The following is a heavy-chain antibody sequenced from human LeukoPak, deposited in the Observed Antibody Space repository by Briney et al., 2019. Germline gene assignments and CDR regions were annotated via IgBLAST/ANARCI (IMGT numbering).Heavy chain of an antibody. D-gene: IGHD3-22*01. J-gene: IGHJ4*02. CDR1: GYSISSGYY. V-gene: IGHV4-38-2*02. Sequence: SETLSLTCTVSGYSISSGYYWGWIRQPLGKGLEWIGSIYHSGSTYYNPSLKSRVTISVDTSKNQFSLKLSSVTAADTAVYYCAGSTWLLDKWGQGTLVTVSS. CDR2: IYHSGST. CDR3: AGSTWLLDK.